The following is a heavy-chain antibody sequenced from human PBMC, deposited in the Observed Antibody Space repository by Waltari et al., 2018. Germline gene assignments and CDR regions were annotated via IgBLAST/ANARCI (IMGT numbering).Heavy chain of an antibody. CDR3: ATYIGASVGTAAFDV. CDR1: GVSLTSNRHY. CDR2: LSYSGVT. Sequence: QVQVQESGPGLVKPSETLSLTCSVSGVSLTSNRHYWGWIRQPPGQGLEWIGTLSYSGVTYSSPSLRSRVTISGDTSKNQLSLTLGSVTAADTAVYYCATYIGASVGTAAFDVWGQGTTVTVSS. V-gene: IGHV4-39*01. J-gene: IGHJ3*01. D-gene: IGHD5-12*01.